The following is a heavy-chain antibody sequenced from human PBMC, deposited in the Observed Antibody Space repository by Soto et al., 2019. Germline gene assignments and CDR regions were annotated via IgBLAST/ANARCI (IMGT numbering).Heavy chain of an antibody. V-gene: IGHV3-43*01. CDR2: ISWDGGST. Sequence: EVQLVESGGVVVQPGGSLRLSCAASGFTFDEYTMHWVRPAPGKGLEWVSLISWDGGSTYYADSVKGRFTISRDNSKNSLYLQMNSLRTEDTALYYCAKDRGGSTDWGQGTLVTVSS. CDR3: AKDRGGSTD. D-gene: IGHD4-17*01. J-gene: IGHJ4*02. CDR1: GFTFDEYT.